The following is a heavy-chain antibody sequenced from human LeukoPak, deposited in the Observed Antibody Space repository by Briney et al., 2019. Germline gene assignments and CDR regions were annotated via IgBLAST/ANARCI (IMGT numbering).Heavy chain of an antibody. CDR3: ARGDIVVVPAARDYFQH. D-gene: IGHD2-2*01. Sequence: ASVKVSCKASGYTFTSYAMHWVRHAPGQRLEWMGWINAGNGNTKYSQKFHGRVTITRDTSASTAYMELSSLRSEDTAVYYCARGDIVVVPAARDYFQHWGQGTLVTVSS. J-gene: IGHJ1*01. V-gene: IGHV1-3*01. CDR2: INAGNGNT. CDR1: GYTFTSYA.